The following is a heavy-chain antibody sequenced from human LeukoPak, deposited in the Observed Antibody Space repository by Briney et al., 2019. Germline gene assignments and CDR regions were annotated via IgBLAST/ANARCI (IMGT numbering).Heavy chain of an antibody. V-gene: IGHV4-4*07. D-gene: IGHD3-3*01. Sequence: SETLSLTCTVSGGSISSYYWSWIRQPAGKGLEWIGRIYTSGSTNYNPSLKSRVTMSVDTSKNQFSLKLSSVTAADTAVYYCARDGEYDFWSGYYLASWYFDLWGRGTLVTVSS. CDR1: GGSISSYY. CDR2: IYTSGST. CDR3: ARDGEYDFWSGYYLASWYFDL. J-gene: IGHJ2*01.